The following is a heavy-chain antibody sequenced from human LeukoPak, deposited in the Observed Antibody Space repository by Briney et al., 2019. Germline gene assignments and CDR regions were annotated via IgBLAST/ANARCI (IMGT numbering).Heavy chain of an antibody. CDR1: GFTFSSNW. D-gene: IGHD4-11*01. CDR2: INQDGSEK. J-gene: IGHJ4*02. Sequence: GGSLRLSCAASGFTFSSNWMSWVRQAPGKGLEWVANINQDGSEKYFVDSVKGRFTISRDNAKNSLYLQMNCLRAEDTAVYYCARDGRNSNYYDYWGQGTLVTVS. V-gene: IGHV3-7*01. CDR3: ARDGRNSNYYDY.